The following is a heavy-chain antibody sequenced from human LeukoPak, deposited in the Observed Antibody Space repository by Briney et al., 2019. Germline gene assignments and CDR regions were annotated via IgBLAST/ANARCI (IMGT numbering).Heavy chain of an antibody. V-gene: IGHV1-46*01. D-gene: IGHD1-1*01. CDR3: ARGGRILQLERLGWFDP. J-gene: IGHJ5*02. CDR2: INPSGGST. CDR1: GYTFTSYY. Sequence: ASVKVSCKASGYTFTSYYMHWVRQAPGQGLEWMGIINPSGGSTSYAQKFQGRVTLTRDTSTGTVYMELSSLRSEDTAVYYCARGGRILQLERLGWFDPWGQGTLVTVSS.